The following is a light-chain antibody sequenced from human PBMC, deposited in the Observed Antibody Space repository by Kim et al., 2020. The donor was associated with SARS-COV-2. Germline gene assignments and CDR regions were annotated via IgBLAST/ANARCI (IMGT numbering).Light chain of an antibody. CDR2: GAS. J-gene: IGKJ2*03. V-gene: IGKV3-15*01. Sequence: LPVSLGENATLSCRASQGVSHNLAWYQQKPGQAPRLLIYGASTRATDIPARFTGSGSGTEFTLTISSLQSEDFAVYFCQQYNHWYSFGQGTKLEI. CDR3: QQYNHWYS. CDR1: QGVSHN.